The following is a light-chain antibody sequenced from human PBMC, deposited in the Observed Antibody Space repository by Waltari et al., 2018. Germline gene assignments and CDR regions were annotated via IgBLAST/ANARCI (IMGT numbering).Light chain of an antibody. CDR1: QSISSY. J-gene: IGKJ3*01. Sequence: DIQMTQSPSSLSASVGDRVTITCRASQSISSYLNWYQQKPGKAPKLLIYAASSLQSGVPSRFGGSGSGTDFTLTISGLQPEDFAIYYCQQSYSSPRGFTFGPGTKVDIK. CDR3: QQSYSSPRGFT. V-gene: IGKV1-39*01. CDR2: AAS.